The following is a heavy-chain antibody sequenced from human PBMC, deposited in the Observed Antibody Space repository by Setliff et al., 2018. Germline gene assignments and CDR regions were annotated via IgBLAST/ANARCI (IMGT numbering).Heavy chain of an antibody. CDR1: GFTFSTFW. CDR2: IKQDGSET. J-gene: IGHJ4*01. CDR3: ARGGYSYGY. D-gene: IGHD5-18*01. Sequence: GGSLRLSCAASGFTFSTFWMSWVRQAPGKGLEWVANIKQDGSETYYVDSVKGRFTISRDNPNNSLYLQMNNLRAENTAVYYCARGGYSYGYWGHGTLVTVSS. V-gene: IGHV3-7*04.